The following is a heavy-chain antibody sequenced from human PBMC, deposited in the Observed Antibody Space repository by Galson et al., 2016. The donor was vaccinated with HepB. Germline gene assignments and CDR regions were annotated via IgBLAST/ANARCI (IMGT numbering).Heavy chain of an antibody. J-gene: IGHJ4*02. CDR2: ISGYNGDT. V-gene: IGHV1-18*01. D-gene: IGHD6-19*01. CDR3: AKVTPRAVAGGWDY. CDR1: GYTFSSYG. Sequence: SVKVSCKASGYTFSSYGISWVRQAPGQRLEWMGWISGYNGDTNYAQKFQGRVTVTIDRSTTSAYMELRGLTSDDTAMYYCAKVTPRAVAGGWDYWGPGTLVIVSS.